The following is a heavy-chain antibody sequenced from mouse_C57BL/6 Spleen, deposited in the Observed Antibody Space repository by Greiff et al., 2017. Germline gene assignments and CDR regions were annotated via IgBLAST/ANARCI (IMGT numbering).Heavy chain of an antibody. D-gene: IGHD6-5*01. Sequence: QVQLKQSGPGLVAPSQSLSITCTVSGFSLTSYAISWVRQPPGKGLEWLGVICTGGGTNYNSAPKSRLSISKDNSKSQVFLKMNSLRTDDTARYYCARSYASYYFDYWGQGTTLTVSS. CDR1: GFSLTSYA. J-gene: IGHJ2*01. CDR2: ICTGGGT. V-gene: IGHV2-9-1*01. CDR3: ARSYASYYFDY.